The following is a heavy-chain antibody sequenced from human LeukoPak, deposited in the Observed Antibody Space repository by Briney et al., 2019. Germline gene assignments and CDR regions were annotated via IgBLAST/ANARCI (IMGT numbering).Heavy chain of an antibody. CDR1: GGTFSSYA. V-gene: IGHV1-69*05. CDR3: ASKSLVGATESDAFDI. D-gene: IGHD1-26*01. CDR2: IIPIFGTA. J-gene: IGHJ3*02. Sequence: PVKVSCKASGGTFSSYAISWVRQAPGQGLEWMGGIIPIFGTANYAQKFQGRVTITTDESTSTAYMELSSLRSEDTAVYYCASKSLVGATESDAFDIWGQGTMVTVSS.